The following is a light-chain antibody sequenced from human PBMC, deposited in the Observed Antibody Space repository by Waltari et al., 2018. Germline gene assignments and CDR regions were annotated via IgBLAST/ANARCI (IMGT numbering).Light chain of an antibody. CDR3: QQYYSYFT. CDR2: DAS. CDR1: QSIGSL. J-gene: IGKJ4*01. Sequence: DIQMTQSPSTLSASVGDRVTITCRDSQSIGSLLAWYQQKPGKAPKLLIYDASSLESGVPSRFSGSGSGTEFTLTINSLQPDDFATYSCQQYYSYFTFGGGAKVEIK. V-gene: IGKV1-5*01.